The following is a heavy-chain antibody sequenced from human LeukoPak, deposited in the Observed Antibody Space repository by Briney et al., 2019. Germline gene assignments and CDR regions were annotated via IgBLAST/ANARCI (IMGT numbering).Heavy chain of an antibody. CDR1: GFTFSSYA. J-gene: IGHJ6*03. CDR2: ISGSGGST. V-gene: IGHV3-23*01. CDR3: AKDGSGTSYYYYYMDV. D-gene: IGHD3-10*01. Sequence: GGSLRLSCAASGFTFSSYAMSWVRQAPGKGLEWVSAISGSGGSTDYADSVKGRFTISRDNSKNTLYLHMNSLRAEDTAICYCAKDGSGTSYYYYYMDVWGKGTTVTVSS.